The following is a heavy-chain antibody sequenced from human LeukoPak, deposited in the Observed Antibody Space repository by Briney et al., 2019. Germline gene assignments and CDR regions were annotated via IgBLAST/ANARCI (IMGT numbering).Heavy chain of an antibody. Sequence: SETLSLTCTVSDGSINSSNYYWGWIRQPPGKGLEWIGSIFYRGNTFYNPSLKSRVTISLDTSKNQFSLRLTSVNAADTAIYYCARALWAGYTLFDYWDQGTLVTVSS. CDR1: DGSINSSNYY. D-gene: IGHD3/OR15-3a*01. J-gene: IGHJ4*02. CDR2: IFYRGNT. V-gene: IGHV4-39*07. CDR3: ARALWAGYTLFDY.